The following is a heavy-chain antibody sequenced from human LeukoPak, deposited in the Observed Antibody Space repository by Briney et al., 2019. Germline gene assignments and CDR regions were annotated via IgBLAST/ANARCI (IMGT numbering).Heavy chain of an antibody. V-gene: IGHV3-11*01. CDR2: ISGSGSTV. J-gene: IGHJ4*02. CDR3: ARGSGIAAAGPTPSFDY. D-gene: IGHD6-13*01. Sequence: GGSLRLSCAASGFTFSDYYMNWIRQAPGKGLQWVSYISGSGSTVYYADSVKGRFTISRDNAKNSLYLQMNSLRAEDTAVYYCARGSGIAAAGPTPSFDYWGQGTLVTVSS. CDR1: GFTFSDYY.